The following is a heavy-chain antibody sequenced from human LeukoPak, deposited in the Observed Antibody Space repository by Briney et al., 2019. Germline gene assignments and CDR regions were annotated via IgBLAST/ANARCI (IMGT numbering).Heavy chain of an antibody. CDR2: INPSGGST. D-gene: IGHD2-8*01. CDR3: AREGVVLVDAVRYYYYGMDV. V-gene: IGHV1-46*01. J-gene: IGHJ6*02. CDR1: GYNFISYY. Sequence: ASVKVSCKASGYNFISYYMHWVRQAPGQGLEWMGIINPSGGSTSYAQKFQDRVTMTRDTSTSTVYMELSSLKSGDTAVYYCAREGVVLVDAVRYYYYGMDVWGQGTTVTVSS.